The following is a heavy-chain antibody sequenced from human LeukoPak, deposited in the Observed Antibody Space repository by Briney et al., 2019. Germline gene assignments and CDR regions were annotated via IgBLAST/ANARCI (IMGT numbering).Heavy chain of an antibody. CDR1: GFTFSSCP. CDR3: AREPDCRSTSCYQYFQH. Sequence: GRSLRLSCAASGFTFSSCPMHWVRQAPGKGLEWVALISYDESYKYYADSAKGRFTISRDNSKNTLYLQMNSLRPEDTAVYYCAREPDCRSTSCYQYFQHWGQGTLVTVSS. CDR2: ISYDESYK. J-gene: IGHJ1*01. V-gene: IGHV3-30*01. D-gene: IGHD2-2*01.